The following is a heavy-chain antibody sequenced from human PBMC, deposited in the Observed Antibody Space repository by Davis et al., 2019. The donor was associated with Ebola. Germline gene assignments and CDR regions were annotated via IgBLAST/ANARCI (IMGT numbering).Heavy chain of an antibody. J-gene: IGHJ5*02. Sequence: GESLKISCAASGFTFSSYAMSWVRQAPGKGLEWVSAISGSGGSTYYADSVKGRFTISRDNSKNTLYLQMNSLRAEDTAVYYCARDRQLVPWFDPWGQGTLVTVSS. V-gene: IGHV3-23*01. D-gene: IGHD6-6*01. CDR3: ARDRQLVPWFDP. CDR2: ISGSGGST. CDR1: GFTFSSYA.